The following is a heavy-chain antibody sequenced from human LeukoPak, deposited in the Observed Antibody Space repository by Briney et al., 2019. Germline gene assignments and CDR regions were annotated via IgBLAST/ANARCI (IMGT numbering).Heavy chain of an antibody. Sequence: GASVKVSCKASGYTFTSYGISWVRQAPGQGLEWMGWISAYNGNTNYAQKLQGRVTMTTDTSTSIAYMELRSLRSDDTAVYYCAREQLAPAGYYYYGMDVWGQGTTVTVSS. V-gene: IGHV1-18*01. CDR3: AREQLAPAGYYYYGMDV. CDR1: GYTFTSYG. CDR2: ISAYNGNT. D-gene: IGHD6-13*01. J-gene: IGHJ6*02.